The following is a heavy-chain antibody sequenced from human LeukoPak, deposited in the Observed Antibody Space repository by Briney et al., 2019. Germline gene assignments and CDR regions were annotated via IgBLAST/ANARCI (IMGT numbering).Heavy chain of an antibody. D-gene: IGHD6-13*01. Sequence: GGSLRLSCSASEFSFNSYAMSWVRQAPGKGLAWVSAISASGGSTYSADSVKDRFTISRDNSKNTLYLQMNSLRAEDTAVYFCAKDHFGYSSSSLDYWGQGTLVTVSS. CDR1: EFSFNSYA. J-gene: IGHJ4*02. CDR3: AKDHFGYSSSSLDY. CDR2: ISASGGST. V-gene: IGHV3-23*01.